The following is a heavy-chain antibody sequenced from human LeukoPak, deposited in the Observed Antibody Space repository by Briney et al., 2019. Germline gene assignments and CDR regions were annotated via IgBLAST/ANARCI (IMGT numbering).Heavy chain of an antibody. CDR2: ISSSGSTI. D-gene: IGHD3-3*01. CDR3: AREGYDFWSGYYRGDPPDY. Sequence: PGGSLRLSCAASGFTFSDYYMSWIRQAPGKGLEWVSYISSSGSTIYYADSVKGRFTISRDNAKNSLYLQMNSLRAEDTAVYYCAREGYDFWSGYYRGDPPDYWGQGTLVTVSS. J-gene: IGHJ4*02. CDR1: GFTFSDYY. V-gene: IGHV3-11*04.